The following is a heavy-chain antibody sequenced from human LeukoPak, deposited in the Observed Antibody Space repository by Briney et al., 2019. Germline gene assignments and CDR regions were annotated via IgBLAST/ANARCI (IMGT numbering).Heavy chain of an antibody. Sequence: PGGSLRLSCAASGFTFSNYWMTWVRQAPGKGLEWVANIKQDGSEKYYVDSVKGRFTISRDNAKNSLYLQMNSLRAEDTAVYYRARLLAAPPLRTFDYWGQGSLVTVSS. D-gene: IGHD6-13*01. J-gene: IGHJ4*02. CDR3: ARLLAAPPLRTFDY. CDR2: IKQDGSEK. V-gene: IGHV3-7*01. CDR1: GFTFSNYW.